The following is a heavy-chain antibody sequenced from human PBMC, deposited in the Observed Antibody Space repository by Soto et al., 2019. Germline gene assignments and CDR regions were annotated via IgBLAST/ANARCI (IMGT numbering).Heavy chain of an antibody. D-gene: IGHD3-3*01. Sequence: PSETLSLTCTVSGGSVSSGDYYWSWIRQPPGKALEWIGFTYYSGSTYYNPSLRSRVTISVDTSKNQFSLNLSSVTAADTAVYYCATSRGDLWSGYPPYLASWGRGTLVTVSS. CDR2: TYYSGST. CDR1: GGSVSSGDYY. CDR3: ATSRGDLWSGYPPYLAS. J-gene: IGHJ4*02. V-gene: IGHV4-30-4*01.